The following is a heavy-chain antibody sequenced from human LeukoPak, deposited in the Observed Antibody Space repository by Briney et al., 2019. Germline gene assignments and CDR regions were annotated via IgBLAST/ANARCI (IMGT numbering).Heavy chain of an antibody. CDR2: ISSSSSYT. CDR1: GFTFSDYY. Sequence: GGSLRLSCAASGFTFSDYYISWIRQAPGKGLEWVSYISSSSSYTNYADSVKGRFTISRDNAKNSLYLQMNSLRAEDTAVYYCARAGYCSSTSCYTFYGMDVWGKGTTVTVSS. J-gene: IGHJ6*04. V-gene: IGHV3-11*06. D-gene: IGHD2-2*01. CDR3: ARAGYCSSTSCYTFYGMDV.